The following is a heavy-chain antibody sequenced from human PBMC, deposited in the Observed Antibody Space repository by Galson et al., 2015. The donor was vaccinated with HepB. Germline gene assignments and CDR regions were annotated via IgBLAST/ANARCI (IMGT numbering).Heavy chain of an antibody. V-gene: IGHV4-34*01. D-gene: IGHD4-17*01. Sequence: SETLSLTCAVYGGSFSGYYWSWIRQPPGKGLEWIGEINHSGSTNYNPSLKSRVTISVDTSKNQFSLKLSSVTAADTAVYYCARRAPGPTTVTGSRQVGGILDPWGQGTLVTVSS. CDR3: ARRAPGPTTVTGSRQVGGILDP. CDR1: GGSFSGYY. J-gene: IGHJ5*02. CDR2: INHSGST.